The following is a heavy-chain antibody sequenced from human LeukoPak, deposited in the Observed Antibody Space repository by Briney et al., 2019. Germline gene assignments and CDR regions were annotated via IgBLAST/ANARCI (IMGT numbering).Heavy chain of an antibody. Sequence: GESLKISCKGSGYSFTSYWIGWVRQMPGKGLEWMAIIYPGDSNTRYSPSFQGQVTISADKSISTAYLQWSSLKASDTAMYYCARPRRDGYNFVPFDYWGQGTLVTVSS. CDR1: GYSFTSYW. J-gene: IGHJ4*02. D-gene: IGHD5-24*01. CDR2: IYPGDSNT. V-gene: IGHV5-51*01. CDR3: ARPRRDGYNFVPFDY.